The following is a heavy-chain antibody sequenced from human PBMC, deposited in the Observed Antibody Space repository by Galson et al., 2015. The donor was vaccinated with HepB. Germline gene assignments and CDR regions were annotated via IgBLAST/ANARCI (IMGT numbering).Heavy chain of an antibody. D-gene: IGHD4-23*01. CDR3: ARGGGTSGDAFDI. CDR2: IYYSGST. CDR1: GGSISSGTYY. V-gene: IGHV4-61*01. J-gene: IGHJ3*02. Sequence: TLSLTCTVSGGSISSGTYYWSWVRQHPGKGLEWIGYIYYSGSTNYNPSLKSRVTISVDTSKNQFSLKLSSVTAADTAVYYCARGGGTSGDAFDIWGQGTMVTVSS.